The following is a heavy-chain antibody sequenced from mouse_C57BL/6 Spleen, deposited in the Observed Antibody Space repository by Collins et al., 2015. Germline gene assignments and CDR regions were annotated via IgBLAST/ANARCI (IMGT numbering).Heavy chain of an antibody. CDR2: IYPGNGDT. V-gene: IGHV1-12*01. J-gene: IGHJ4*01. CDR1: GYTFTSYN. CDR3: ARDRYYGNYYYAMDY. Sequence: KASGYTFTSYNMHWVKQTPRQGLEWIGAIYPGNGDTSYNQKFKGKATLTVDKSSSTACMQLSSLTSEDSAVYFCARDRYYGNYYYAMDYWGQGTSVTVSS. D-gene: IGHD2-1*01.